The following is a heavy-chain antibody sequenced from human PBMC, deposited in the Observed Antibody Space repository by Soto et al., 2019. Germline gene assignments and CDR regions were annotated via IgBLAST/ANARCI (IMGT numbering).Heavy chain of an antibody. J-gene: IGHJ2*01. D-gene: IGHD4-17*01. CDR1: GFTFGDYA. CDR3: TRPDDQNYGDYWYFDR. V-gene: IGHV3-49*04. CDR2: IRSKAYGGTT. Sequence: GGSLRLSCTASGFTFGDYAMSWVRQAPGKGLEWVGFIRSKAYGGTTEYAASVKGRFTISRDDSKSIAYLQMNSLKTEDTAVYYCTRPDDQNYGDYWYFDRWGRGSLVTSPQ.